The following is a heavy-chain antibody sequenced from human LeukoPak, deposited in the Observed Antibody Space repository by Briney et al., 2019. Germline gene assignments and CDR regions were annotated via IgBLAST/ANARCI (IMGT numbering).Heavy chain of an antibody. V-gene: IGHV4-61*02. CDR2: IYTSGST. CDR1: GGSISSGSYY. CDR3: ASLPSGNYFDL. J-gene: IGHJ4*02. Sequence: SQTLSLTCTVSGGSISSGSYYWSWIRQPAGKGLEWIGRIYTSGSTNYNPSLKSRVTISVDTSKNQFFLRLSSVPAADTAVYYCASLPSGNYFDLWGQGTLVTVSS. D-gene: IGHD6-6*01.